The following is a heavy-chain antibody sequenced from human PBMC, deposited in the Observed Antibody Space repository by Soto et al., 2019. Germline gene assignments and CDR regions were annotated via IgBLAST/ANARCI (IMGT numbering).Heavy chain of an antibody. D-gene: IGHD3-3*01. CDR2: IIPIFGTA. V-gene: IGHV1-69*06. CDR3: ARGVTLRSGYYRDYYYYGMDV. CDR1: GGTFSSYA. J-gene: IGHJ6*02. Sequence: GASVKVSCKASGGTFSSYAISWVRQAPGQGLEWMGGIIPIFGTANYAQKFQGRVTITADKSTSTAYMELSSLRSEDTAVYYCARGVTLRSGYYRDYYYYGMDVWGQGTTVTVSS.